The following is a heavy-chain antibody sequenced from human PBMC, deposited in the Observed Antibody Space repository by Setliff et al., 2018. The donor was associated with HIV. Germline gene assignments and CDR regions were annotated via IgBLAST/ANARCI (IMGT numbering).Heavy chain of an antibody. D-gene: IGHD3-10*01. CDR1: GFTFNIYA. V-gene: IGHV3-23*01. CDR2: INYSGDRT. CDR3: AKDPRGSMVRGLINYFDP. Sequence: GGSLRLSCAASGFTFNIYAMSWVRQAPGKGLEWVSSINYSGDRTYYADSVKGRFIISRDNSKNTLYLQMNSLRAQDTAIYYCAKDPRGSMVRGLINYFDPWGQGTLVTVSS. J-gene: IGHJ5*02.